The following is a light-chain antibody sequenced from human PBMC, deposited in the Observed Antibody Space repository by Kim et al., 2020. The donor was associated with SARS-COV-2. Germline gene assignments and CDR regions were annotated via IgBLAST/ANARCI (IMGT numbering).Light chain of an antibody. CDR1: SSDVGGYNY. V-gene: IGLV2-11*01. CDR3: CSYAGSYTV. J-gene: IGLJ3*02. CDR2: EVS. Sequence: PGQSVTISCTGTSSDVGGYNYVSWYQQHPGKAPKLMIYEVSKRPSGVPDRFSGSKSGNTASLTISGLQAEDEADYYCCSYAGSYTVFGGGTQLTVL.